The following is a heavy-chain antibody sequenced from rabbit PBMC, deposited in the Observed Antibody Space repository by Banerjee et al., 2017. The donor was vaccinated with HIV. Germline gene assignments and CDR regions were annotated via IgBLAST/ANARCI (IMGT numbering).Heavy chain of an antibody. D-gene: IGHD4-2*01. CDR1: GFSFSRNHW. CDR3: ARGIAGNL. V-gene: IGHV1S45*01. J-gene: IGHJ4*01. CDR2: IYSGSSANI. Sequence: QEPLKESGGGLVQPEGSLALTCKASGFSFSRNHWICWVRQAPGKGLEWIACIYSGSSANIYYASWAKGRFTISKTSSTTVTLQMTSLTAADTATYFCARGIAGNLWGPGTLVTDS.